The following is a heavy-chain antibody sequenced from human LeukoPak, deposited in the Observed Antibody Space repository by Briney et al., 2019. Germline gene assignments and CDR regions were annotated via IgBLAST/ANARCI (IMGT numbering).Heavy chain of an antibody. J-gene: IGHJ3*02. CDR3: ARAKLHKFIAAAGFLPGAFDI. V-gene: IGHV3-21*01. D-gene: IGHD6-13*01. CDR2: ISSSSSYI. Sequence: PGGSLRLSCAASGFTFSSYEMNWVRQAPGKGLEWVSSISSSSSYIYYADSVKGRFTISRDNAKNSLYLQMNSLRAEDTAVYYCARAKLHKFIAAAGFLPGAFDIWGQGTMVTVSS. CDR1: GFTFSSYE.